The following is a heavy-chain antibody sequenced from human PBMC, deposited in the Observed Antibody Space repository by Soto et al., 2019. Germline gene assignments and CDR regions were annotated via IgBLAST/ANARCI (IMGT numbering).Heavy chain of an antibody. D-gene: IGHD3-10*02. Sequence: PGGALRRSCAAPGFTFSTYTMNWVRQAPGKGLEWISSISSGSSYIYYAGSVQGRFTISRDNAKNSLFLQMNSLRADATAVYYCARDILSGGAYPDSWGQGTKVTVSS. V-gene: IGHV3-21*01. CDR1: GFTFSTYT. CDR2: ISSGSSYI. CDR3: ARDILSGGAYPDS. J-gene: IGHJ5*01.